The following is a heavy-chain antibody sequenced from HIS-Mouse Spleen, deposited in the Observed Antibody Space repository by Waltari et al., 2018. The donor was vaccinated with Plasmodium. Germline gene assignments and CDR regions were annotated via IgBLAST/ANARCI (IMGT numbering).Heavy chain of an antibody. Sequence: QVQLVESGGGVVQPGRSLRLSCAASGFTFSSYGMHWVRQAPGKGLGWVAVISYDGSNKYYAESVKGRFTISRDNSKNTLYLQMNSLRAEDTAVYYCAKDRRSSSWYVDYWGQGTLVTVSS. CDR2: ISYDGSNK. V-gene: IGHV3-30*18. J-gene: IGHJ4*02. CDR3: AKDRRSSSWYVDY. D-gene: IGHD6-13*01. CDR1: GFTFSSYG.